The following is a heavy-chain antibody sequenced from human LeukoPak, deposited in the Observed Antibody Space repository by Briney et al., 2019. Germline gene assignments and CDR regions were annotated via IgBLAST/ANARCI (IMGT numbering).Heavy chain of an antibody. CDR3: GRDGSSFIDY. J-gene: IGHJ4*02. V-gene: IGHV1-2*02. CDR2: INPNSGVT. D-gene: IGHD6-13*01. Sequence: ASVKVSCKASGYTFTGYYMHWVRQAPGQGLEWMGWINPNSGVTIYAQKFQGRVTMTRDTSISTAYMELRRLTSDDTAVYYCGRDGSSFIDYWGQGTLVTVSS. CDR1: GYTFTGYY.